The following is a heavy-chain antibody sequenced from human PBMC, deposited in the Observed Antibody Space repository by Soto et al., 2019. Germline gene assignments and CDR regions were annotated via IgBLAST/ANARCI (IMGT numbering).Heavy chain of an antibody. V-gene: IGHV2-5*02. CDR3: AHRRVRDSSGENCDS. CDR1: GFSLNTNAVG. D-gene: IGHD6-19*01. J-gene: IGHJ4*02. CDR2: RYWDDDK. Sequence: QITLKESGPTLVKPTQTLTLTCTFSGFSLNTNAVGVAWIRQPPGKALEWLALRYWDDDKRYRPSLKSRLTITTDTSKNQVVLTSTNMAPEDTATYYCAHRRVRDSSGENCDSWGQGTLVTVSS.